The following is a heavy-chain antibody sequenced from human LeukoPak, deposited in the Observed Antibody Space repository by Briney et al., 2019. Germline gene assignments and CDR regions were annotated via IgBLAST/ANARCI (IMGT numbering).Heavy chain of an antibody. CDR2: INPNSGGT. J-gene: IGHJ4*02. D-gene: IGHD2-2*01. Sequence: ASVKVSCKASGYTFTGYYMHWVRQAPGQGLEWMGWINPNSGGTNYAQKFQGRVTMTRDTSISTAYMELRSLRSDDTAVYYCARDFGSRSYLDYWGQGTLVTVSS. CDR1: GYTFTGYY. V-gene: IGHV1-2*02. CDR3: ARDFGSRSYLDY.